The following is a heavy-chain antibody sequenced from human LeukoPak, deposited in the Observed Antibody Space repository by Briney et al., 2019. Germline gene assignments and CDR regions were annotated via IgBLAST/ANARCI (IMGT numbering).Heavy chain of an antibody. D-gene: IGHD3-22*01. CDR3: ARVTGYMIEDYFDY. J-gene: IGHJ4*02. V-gene: IGHV4-59*01. CDR1: GGSISSYY. Sequence: SETLSLTCTVSGGSISSYYWSWIRQPPGKGLEWIGYIYYSGSTNYNPSLKSRVTISVDTSKNQFSLKLSSVTAADTAEYYCARVTGYMIEDYFDYWGQGTLVTVSS. CDR2: IYYSGST.